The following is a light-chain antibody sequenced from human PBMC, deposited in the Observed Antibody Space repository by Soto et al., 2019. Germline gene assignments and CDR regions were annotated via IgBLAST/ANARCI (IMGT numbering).Light chain of an antibody. J-gene: IGKJ2*01. CDR1: QSVSSY. CDR2: DAS. CDR3: QQRSNWPPYT. V-gene: IGKV3-11*01. Sequence: EIVLTQCPATVSXXXXXXATLSCRAXQSVSSYLAWYQQKPGQAPRLLIYDASNRATGIPARFSGSGSGTDFTLTISSLEPEDFAVYYCQQRSNWPPYTFGQGTKLEIK.